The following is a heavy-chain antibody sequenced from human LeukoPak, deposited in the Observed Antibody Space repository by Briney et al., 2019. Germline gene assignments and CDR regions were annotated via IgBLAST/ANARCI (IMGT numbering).Heavy chain of an antibody. D-gene: IGHD6-6*01. V-gene: IGHV4-59*01. CDR1: GGSFSVYY. Sequence: SETLSLTCAASGGSFSVYYWTWVRQPPGKGLEWIGYIYSSGSTNYNPSLKSRVTISVDASKNQFSLKLNSVTPADTAVYYCARGYISAGRIDYWGQGTLVTVSS. J-gene: IGHJ4*02. CDR2: IYSSGST. CDR3: ARGYISAGRIDY.